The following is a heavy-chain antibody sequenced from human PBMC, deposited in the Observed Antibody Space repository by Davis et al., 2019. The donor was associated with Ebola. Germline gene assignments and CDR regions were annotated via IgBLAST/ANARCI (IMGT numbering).Heavy chain of an antibody. CDR3: ARAGQQLVSWGWFDP. CDR2: IYYSGST. V-gene: IGHV4-30-4*01. J-gene: IGHJ5*02. CDR1: GGSISSGDYY. Sequence: SETLSLTCTLSGGSISSGDYYWSWIRQTPGKGLEWIGYIYYSGSTYYNPSLKSRVTISVDTSKIQFTLKLSSVTAADTAVYYCARAGQQLVSWGWFDPWGQGTLVTVSS. D-gene: IGHD6-13*01.